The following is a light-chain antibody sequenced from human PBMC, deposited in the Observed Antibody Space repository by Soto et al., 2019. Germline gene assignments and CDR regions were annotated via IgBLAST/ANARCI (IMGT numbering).Light chain of an antibody. V-gene: IGLV2-8*01. CDR3: SSYAGSNNV. Sequence: QSALTQPPSASGSPGQSVTISCTGTSSDVGGYNYVSWYQQHPGKAPKPIIYEVNKRPSGVPDRFSGSKSGNTASLAVSGLQVEDEADYYCSSYAGSNNVFGTGTKVTVL. J-gene: IGLJ1*01. CDR1: SSDVGGYNY. CDR2: EVN.